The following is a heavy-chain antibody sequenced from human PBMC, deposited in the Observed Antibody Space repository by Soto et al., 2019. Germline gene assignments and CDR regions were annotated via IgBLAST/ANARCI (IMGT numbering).Heavy chain of an antibody. CDR3: ARVIMIFGVANLGSYFDY. CDR2: ISPSNGQT. Sequence: QGQLVQSGTEVKKPGASVKVSCKASGYTFSNFGLSWVRQAPGQGLEWMGWISPSNGQTIYAQNFHGTVTMPTDTSTATAHMELRSLISDDTAVYYCARVIMIFGVANLGSYFDYWGQGTRVTVSA. J-gene: IGHJ4*02. CDR1: GYTFSNFG. V-gene: IGHV1-18*01. D-gene: IGHD3-3*01.